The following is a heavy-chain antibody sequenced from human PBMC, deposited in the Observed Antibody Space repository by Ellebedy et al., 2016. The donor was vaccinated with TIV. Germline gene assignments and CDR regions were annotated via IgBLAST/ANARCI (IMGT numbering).Heavy chain of an antibody. Sequence: AASVKVSCKASGYTFTSYGISWVRQAPGQRLEWMGWINAGNGNTKYSQKFQGRVTITRDTSASTAYMELSSLRSEDTAVYYCARDQGRGAFDYWGQGTLVTVSS. V-gene: IGHV1-3*01. J-gene: IGHJ4*02. CDR1: GYTFTSYG. D-gene: IGHD3-10*01. CDR2: INAGNGNT. CDR3: ARDQGRGAFDY.